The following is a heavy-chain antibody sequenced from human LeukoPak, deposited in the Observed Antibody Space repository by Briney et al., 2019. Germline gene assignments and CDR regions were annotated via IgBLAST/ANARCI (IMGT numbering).Heavy chain of an antibody. V-gene: IGHV3-30-3*01. CDR1: GFTFSSYA. J-gene: IGHJ6*02. Sequence: GRSLRLSCAASGFTFSSYAMHWVRQAPGKGLEWVAVISYDGSNKYYADSVKGRFTIARDNSKNTLYLQMNSLRAEDTAVYYCARDYISTYGSGSYDYYYVMDVWGQGTTVTVSS. CDR2: ISYDGSNK. D-gene: IGHD3-10*01. CDR3: ARDYISTYGSGSYDYYYVMDV.